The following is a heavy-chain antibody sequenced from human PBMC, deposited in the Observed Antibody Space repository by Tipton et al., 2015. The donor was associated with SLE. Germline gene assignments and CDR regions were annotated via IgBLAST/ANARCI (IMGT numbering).Heavy chain of an antibody. Sequence: SLRLSCAASGFTFSSYSMNWVRQAPGKGLEWVSSISSSSSYIYYAGSVTGRFTISRDNAKNALYLQMNSLRAEDTAVYYCAIWGGYFDYWGQGTLVTVSS. V-gene: IGHV3-21*01. CDR1: GFTFSSYS. D-gene: IGHD3-16*01. CDR2: ISSSSSYI. J-gene: IGHJ4*02. CDR3: AIWGGYFDY.